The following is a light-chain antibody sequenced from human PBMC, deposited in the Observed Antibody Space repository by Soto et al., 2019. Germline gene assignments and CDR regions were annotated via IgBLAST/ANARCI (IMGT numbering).Light chain of an antibody. J-gene: IGLJ2*01. CDR1: SSDVGGYDY. Sequence: QSVLTQPASVSGSPGQSITISCTGTSSDVGGYDYVSWYQQYPGKAPKLLIYDVNNRPSGVSIRFSGSKSGNTASLTVSGLQAEDEADYYCCSYTSRANLVFGGGTQLTVL. CDR2: DVN. CDR3: CSYTSRANLV. V-gene: IGLV2-14*01.